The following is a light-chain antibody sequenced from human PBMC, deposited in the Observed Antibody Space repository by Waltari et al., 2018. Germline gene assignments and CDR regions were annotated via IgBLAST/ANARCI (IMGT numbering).Light chain of an antibody. CDR3: SSYAGSNSHV. CDR1: STHVAGYNY. V-gene: IGLV2-8*01. J-gene: IGLJ1*01. Sequence: QSALTQPPSASGSPGHSVTMSCTGTSTHVAGYNYVSCYQQHPGTVPKLIIYEVSERPSGVPHRFSGSKFGNTASLTVSGLQAEDEADYYCSSYAGSNSHVFGTGTRVTVL. CDR2: EVS.